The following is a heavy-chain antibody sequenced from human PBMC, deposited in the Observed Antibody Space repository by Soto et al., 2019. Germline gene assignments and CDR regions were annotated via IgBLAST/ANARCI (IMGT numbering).Heavy chain of an antibody. V-gene: IGHV3-23*01. Sequence: GGTMRRSRVASRFTVCSCCMNWVRQSPWKGLEWVAGVSPHGANTYYADSVRGRFIISRDDSRNTVSLDMNSLRGEDSAVYYCATEGAKTTVNFDDWGQGPVVSV. CDR1: RFTVCSCC. J-gene: IGHJ4*02. CDR3: ATEGAKTTVNFDD. D-gene: IGHD1-26*01. CDR2: VSPHGANT.